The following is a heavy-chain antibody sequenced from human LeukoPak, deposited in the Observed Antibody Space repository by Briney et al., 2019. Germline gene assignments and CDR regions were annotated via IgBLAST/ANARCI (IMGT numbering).Heavy chain of an antibody. CDR1: GFTFNKYA. Sequence: GGSLRLSCAASGFTFNKYAMSWVRQAPGKGLEWVSAISGSDAGTYYADSVKGRFTISRDNSKNTLYLQMNSLRAEDTAVYYCAKDVERRIVVYAFDIWGQGTMVTVSS. CDR3: AKDVERRIVVYAFDI. D-gene: IGHD3-22*01. V-gene: IGHV3-23*01. J-gene: IGHJ3*02. CDR2: ISGSDAGT.